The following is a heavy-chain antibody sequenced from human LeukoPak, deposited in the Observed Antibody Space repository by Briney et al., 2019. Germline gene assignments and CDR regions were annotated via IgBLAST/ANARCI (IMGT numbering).Heavy chain of an antibody. D-gene: IGHD3-16*01. J-gene: IGHJ4*01. CDR1: GFTFSDCW. CDR3: VRRGNRWGDY. V-gene: IGHV3-7*01. CDR2: IKDDGSGI. Sequence: GGSLRLSCEASGFTFSDCWMSWIRQTPGKRLEWAANIKDDGSGIYYVDSVKGRFTVSRDNAKNSLYLQMNSLRAEDTALYYCVRRGNRWGDYWGQGTLVTVSS.